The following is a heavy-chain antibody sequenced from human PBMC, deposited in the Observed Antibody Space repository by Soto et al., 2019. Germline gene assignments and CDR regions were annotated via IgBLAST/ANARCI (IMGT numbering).Heavy chain of an antibody. D-gene: IGHD1-7*01. V-gene: IGHV3-23*01. CDR2: MSGSSSTT. J-gene: IGHJ4*02. Sequence: GGSLRLSCATSGLTFSNYAMSWARQAPGGGLEWVSSMSGSSSTTYYADSVRGRFTISRDRSKNTLYLQMSSLRAEDTALYYCAKNQERELPRVIDFWGQGTLVTVSS. CDR1: GLTFSNYA. CDR3: AKNQERELPRVIDF.